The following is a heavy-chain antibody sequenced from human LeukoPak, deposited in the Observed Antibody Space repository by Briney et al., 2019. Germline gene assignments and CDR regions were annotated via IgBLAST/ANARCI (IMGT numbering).Heavy chain of an antibody. D-gene: IGHD1-26*01. J-gene: IGHJ4*02. CDR1: GFTFSKYW. V-gene: IGHV3-74*01. Sequence: GGSLRLSCAASGFTFSKYWMHWVRQAPGKGLVWVSRINIPGSSTSYADSVKGRFTISRDNAKNSLYLQMNSLRAEDTAVYYCAVRSGTYSFDCWGQGTLVTVSS. CDR3: AVRSGTYSFDC. CDR2: INIPGSST.